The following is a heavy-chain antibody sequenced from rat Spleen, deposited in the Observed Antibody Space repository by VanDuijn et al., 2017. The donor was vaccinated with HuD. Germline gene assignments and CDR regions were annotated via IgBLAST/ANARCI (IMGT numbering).Heavy chain of an antibody. V-gene: IGHV5-29*01. J-gene: IGHJ3*01. Sequence: EVQLVESGGGLVQPGRSLKLSCAASGFTFSTFPMAWVRQAPKKGLEWVATIVYDGSSTYYRDSVKGRFTISRNNAKSTLFLQMDSLRPEDTATFYCTRGLHYGSPTFAYWGQGTLVTVSS. CDR3: TRGLHYGSPTFAY. D-gene: IGHD1-3*01. CDR2: IVYDGSST. CDR1: GFTFSTFP.